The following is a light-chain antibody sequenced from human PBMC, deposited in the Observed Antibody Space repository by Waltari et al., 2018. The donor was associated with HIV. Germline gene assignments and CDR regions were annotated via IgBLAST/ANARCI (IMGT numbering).Light chain of an antibody. CDR3: QSYDRSLSGYVV. V-gene: IGLV1-40*01. CDR2: VNS. J-gene: IGLJ2*01. Sequence: QSLLTQPPSVSGAPGQRVTISCTGSSSNIGAGFDVHWYQQLPGTVPKLLIYVNSTRPSGVPPRFSGSKSGTSASLAITGLQAEDEADYYCQSYDRSLSGYVVFGGGTKLTVL. CDR1: SSNIGAGFD.